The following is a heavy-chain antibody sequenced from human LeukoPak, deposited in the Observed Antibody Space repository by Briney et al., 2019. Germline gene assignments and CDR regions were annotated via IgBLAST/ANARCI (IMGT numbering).Heavy chain of an antibody. D-gene: IGHD6-13*01. V-gene: IGHV3-30*04. CDR1: GFTFSSHA. CDR2: ISYDGSTK. J-gene: IGHJ4*02. Sequence: GGSLRLSCAASGFTFSSHALHWVRQAPGKGLEWVAVISYDGSTKYYADSVKGRFTISRDNAKNSLYLQMNSLRAEDTAVYYCARDPRYSSSFKPDYWGQGTLVTVSS. CDR3: ARDPRYSSSFKPDY.